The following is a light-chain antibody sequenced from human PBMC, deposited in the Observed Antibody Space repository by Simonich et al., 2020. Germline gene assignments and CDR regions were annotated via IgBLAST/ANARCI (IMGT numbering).Light chain of an antibody. CDR2: AVS. CDR1: LSDVGGHNY. J-gene: IGLJ2*01. CDR3: SSYTSSSTYVV. Sequence: QSALTQPASVSGSPGQSITISCTETLSDVGGHNYVSWYQKNPGKAPKLKIYAVSTRPSGVSNRFSGSKSGNTASLTISVLQAEDEADYYCSSYTSSSTYVVFGGGTKLTVL. V-gene: IGLV2-14*01.